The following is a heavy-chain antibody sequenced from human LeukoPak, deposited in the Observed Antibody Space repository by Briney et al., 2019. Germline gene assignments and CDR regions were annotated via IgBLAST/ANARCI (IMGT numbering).Heavy chain of an antibody. V-gene: IGHV3-30*18. Sequence: GRSLRLSCAASGFTFSNYGMHWVRQAPGKGLEWVAVISYDGSNKYYADSVKGRFTISRDNSKNTLYLQMNSLRAEDTAVYYCAKVKQWQQKRKRLNAFDIWGQGTMVTVSS. CDR3: AKVKQWQQKRKRLNAFDI. J-gene: IGHJ3*02. CDR2: ISYDGSNK. CDR1: GFTFSNYG. D-gene: IGHD6-19*01.